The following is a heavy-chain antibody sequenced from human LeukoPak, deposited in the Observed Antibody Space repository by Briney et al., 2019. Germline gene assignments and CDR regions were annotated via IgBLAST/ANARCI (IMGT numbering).Heavy chain of an antibody. CDR3: ARVYGEDAFDI. V-gene: IGHV1-8*02. CDR1: GYTFSNYD. J-gene: IGHJ3*02. CDR2: NNPKSGNT. D-gene: IGHD4-17*01. Sequence: ASVRVSCKASGYTFSNYDINWVRQATGQGLEWIGWNNPKSGNTGYAQKFQGRVTMTRDMSTSTVYMELSSLRSEDTAVYYCARVYGEDAFDIWGQGTMVTVSS.